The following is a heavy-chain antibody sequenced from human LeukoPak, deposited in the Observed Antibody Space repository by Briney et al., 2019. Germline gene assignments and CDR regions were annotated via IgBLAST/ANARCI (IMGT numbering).Heavy chain of an antibody. CDR3: ARDRGSGSSGNNDY. J-gene: IGHJ4*02. CDR2: IIPIFGTA. V-gene: IGHV1-69*13. D-gene: IGHD1-26*01. Sequence: SVKVSRKASGGTFSSYAISWVRQAPGQGLEWMGGIIPIFGTANYAQKFQGRVTITADESTSTAYMELSSLRSEDTAVYYCARDRGSGSSGNNDYWGQGTLVTVSS. CDR1: GGTFSSYA.